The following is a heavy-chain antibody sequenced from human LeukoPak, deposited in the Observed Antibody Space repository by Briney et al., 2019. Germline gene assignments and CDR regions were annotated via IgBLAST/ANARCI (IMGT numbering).Heavy chain of an antibody. V-gene: IGHV5-51*01. CDR1: GYSFSNYW. CDR2: IYPGDSDT. CDR3: ARPRGYYYYYMDV. J-gene: IGHJ6*03. D-gene: IGHD3-10*01. Sequence: GESLKISCKGSGYSFSNYWIGWVRQMPGKGLEWMGIIYPGDSDTRYSPSFQGQVTISADKSISTAYLQRSSLKASDTAMYYCARPRGYYYYYMDVWGSGTTVTVSS.